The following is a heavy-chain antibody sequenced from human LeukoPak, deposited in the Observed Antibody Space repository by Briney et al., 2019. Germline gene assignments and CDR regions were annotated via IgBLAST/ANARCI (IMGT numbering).Heavy chain of an antibody. CDR1: GITVSNAW. CDR2: INKDGSEK. D-gene: IGHD4-17*01. Sequence: GGSLRLSCGASGITVSNAWMTWVRQAPGKGLEWVANINKDGSEKYYVDSMKGRFTISRDNAKNSLYLQMNSLRVEDTAVYYCARDPDYGDPGPFFDFWGQGTLVTVSS. J-gene: IGHJ4*02. CDR3: ARDPDYGDPGPFFDF. V-gene: IGHV3-7*04.